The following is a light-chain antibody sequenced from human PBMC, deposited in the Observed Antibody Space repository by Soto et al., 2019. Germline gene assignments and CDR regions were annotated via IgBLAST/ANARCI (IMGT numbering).Light chain of an antibody. CDR1: QNVATN. CDR3: HQATSGLRT. V-gene: IGKV3-15*01. CDR2: GAS. Sequence: IVMTQSPVTLSMSPGDRATLSCRASQNVATNVAWYQQKPGQAPRLLIYGASIRATGVTARFSGSGSGTEFTLTIDSLQSEDFAVFYCHQATSGLRTFGRGTRVEV. J-gene: IGKJ1*01.